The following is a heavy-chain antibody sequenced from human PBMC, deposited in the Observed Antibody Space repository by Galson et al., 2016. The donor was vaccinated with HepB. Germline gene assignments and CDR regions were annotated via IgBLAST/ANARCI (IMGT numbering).Heavy chain of an antibody. J-gene: IGHJ6*01. V-gene: IGHV3-9*01. Sequence: SLRLSCAVSGFTFEDYAMHWVRQTPGKGLEWVSTISWNNKSIAYADFVKGRFAISRDNAKNSLSLQMNSVTSEDTAMYFCVKGGSSWYGGGMEVWGQGTTVTVSS. CDR2: ISWNNKSI. D-gene: IGHD6-13*01. CDR3: VKGGSSWYGGGMEV. CDR1: GFTFEDYA.